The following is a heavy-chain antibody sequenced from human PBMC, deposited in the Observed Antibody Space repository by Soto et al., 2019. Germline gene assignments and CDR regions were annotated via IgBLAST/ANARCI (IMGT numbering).Heavy chain of an antibody. CDR3: ARSFTPGLSNYDWFDP. J-gene: IGHJ5*02. V-gene: IGHV4-59*08. CDR2: IYYSGST. Sequence: SETLSLTCTVSGGSISSYYWSWIRQPPGKGLEWIGYIYYSGSTNYNPSLKSRVTISVDTSKNQFSLKLSSVTAADTAVYYCARSFTPGLSNYDWFDPWGQGTLVSVSS. CDR1: GGSISSYY. D-gene: IGHD4-4*01.